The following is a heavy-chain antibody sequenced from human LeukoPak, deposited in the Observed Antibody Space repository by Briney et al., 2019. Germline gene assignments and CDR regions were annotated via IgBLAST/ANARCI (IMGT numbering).Heavy chain of an antibody. Sequence: GGSLRLXCAASEFTFSSYEMNWVRQAPGKGLERVSYISSSSSTIYYADSVKGRFTISRDNAKNSLYLQMNSLRAEDTAVYYCARDPAFDIWGQGTMVTVSS. J-gene: IGHJ3*02. CDR3: ARDPAFDI. CDR1: EFTFSSYE. V-gene: IGHV3-48*01. CDR2: ISSSSSTI.